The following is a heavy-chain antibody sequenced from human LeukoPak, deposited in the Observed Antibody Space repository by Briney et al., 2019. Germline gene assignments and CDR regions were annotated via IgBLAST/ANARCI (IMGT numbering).Heavy chain of an antibody. Sequence: PGGSLRLSCAASGFTFSSYDMHWVRQAPGKGLEWVAVISYDGSNKYYADSVKGRFTISRDNSKNTLYLQMNSLRAEDTAVYYCAKDWGGPLDYWGQGTLVTVSS. V-gene: IGHV3-30*18. D-gene: IGHD3-16*01. CDR3: AKDWGGPLDY. J-gene: IGHJ4*02. CDR1: GFTFSSYD. CDR2: ISYDGSNK.